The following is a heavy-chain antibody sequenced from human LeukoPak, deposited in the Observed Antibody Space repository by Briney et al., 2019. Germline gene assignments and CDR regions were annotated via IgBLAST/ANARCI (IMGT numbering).Heavy chain of an antibody. CDR1: GYTFTSYD. CDR2: MNPNSGNT. CDR3: ARSGVGSTSRGYYYYGMDV. D-gene: IGHD2-2*01. Sequence: ASVKVSCKASGYTFTSYDINWVRPATGQGLEWMGWMNPNSGNTGYAQKFQGRVTMTRNTSISTAYMELSSLRSEDTAVYYCARSGVGSTSRGYYYYGMDVWGQGTTVTVSS. J-gene: IGHJ6*02. V-gene: IGHV1-8*01.